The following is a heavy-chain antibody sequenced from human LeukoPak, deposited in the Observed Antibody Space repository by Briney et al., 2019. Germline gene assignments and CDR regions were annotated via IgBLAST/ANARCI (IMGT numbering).Heavy chain of an antibody. J-gene: IGHJ4*02. Sequence: PSETLSLTCTVSGGSISSYYWSWIRQPPGKGLEWIGYIYYSGSTNYNPSLKSRVTISVDTSKNQFSLKLSSVTAADTAVYYCARGWSNGYYFDYWGQGTLVTVSS. CDR1: GGSISSYY. CDR3: ARGWSNGYYFDY. V-gene: IGHV4-59*12. D-gene: IGHD2-15*01. CDR2: IYYSGST.